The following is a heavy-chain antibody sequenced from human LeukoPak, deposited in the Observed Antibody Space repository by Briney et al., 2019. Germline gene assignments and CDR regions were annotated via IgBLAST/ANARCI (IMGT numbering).Heavy chain of an antibody. V-gene: IGHV4-4*07. CDR1: GGSISSYY. D-gene: IGHD3-16*01. J-gene: IGHJ4*02. CDR2: IYTSGST. CDR3: ARDTAGGGMDSTPPFDY. Sequence: SETLSLTCTVSGGSISSYYWSWIRQPAGKGLEWIGRIYTSGSTNYNPSLKSRVTMSVDTSKNQFSLKLSSVTAADTAVYYCARDTAGGGMDSTPPFDYWGQGTLVTVSS.